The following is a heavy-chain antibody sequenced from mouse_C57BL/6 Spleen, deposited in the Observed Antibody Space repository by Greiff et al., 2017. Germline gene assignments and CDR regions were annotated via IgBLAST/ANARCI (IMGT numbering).Heavy chain of an antibody. CDR3: ANPPDYFDY. V-gene: IGHV1-59*01. Sequence: VQLQQPGAELVRPGTSVKLSCKASGYTFTSYWMHWVKQRPGQGLEWIGVIDPSDSYTNYNQKFKGKATLTVDISSSTAYMHLSSLTSEDSAVYYCANPPDYFDYWGQGTTLTVSS. CDR2: IDPSDSYT. J-gene: IGHJ2*01. CDR1: GYTFTSYW.